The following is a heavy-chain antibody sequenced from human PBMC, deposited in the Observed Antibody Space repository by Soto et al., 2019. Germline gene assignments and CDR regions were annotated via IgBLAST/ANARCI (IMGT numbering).Heavy chain of an antibody. Sequence: SETLSLTGTVSGGSITSYYWTWIRQPPGKGLEWIGYINYSGSTNYKPSLKSRVTISIETSKNQFSLRLSSVTAADTAVYYCVRDFPQKAGTYYYYGLDVWGQGTTVTVSS. V-gene: IGHV4-59*01. CDR3: VRDFPQKAGTYYYYGLDV. CDR1: GGSITSYY. J-gene: IGHJ6*02. CDR2: INYSGST. D-gene: IGHD6-13*01.